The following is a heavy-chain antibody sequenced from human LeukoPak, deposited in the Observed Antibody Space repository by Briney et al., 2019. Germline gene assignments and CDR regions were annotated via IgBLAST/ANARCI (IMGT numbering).Heavy chain of an antibody. Sequence: ASVKVSCKASRYTFTSYDINWVREAAGHGLEWMGWMNPNTGRTGYAQKFQGRITMTRDTSINTAYMELTNLRSEDTAIYYCARLSQTPDYYTLGGYYYLGYWGQGTPVTVSS. CDR1: RYTFTSYD. CDR3: ARLSQTPDYYTLGGYYYLGY. V-gene: IGHV1-8*01. CDR2: MNPNTGRT. D-gene: IGHD3-10*01. J-gene: IGHJ4*02.